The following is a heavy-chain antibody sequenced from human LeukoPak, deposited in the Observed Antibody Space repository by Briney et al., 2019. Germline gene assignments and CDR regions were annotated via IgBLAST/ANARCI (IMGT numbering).Heavy chain of an antibody. Sequence: ASVKVSCKASRYTFTSYDINWVREAAGHGLEWMGWMNPNTGRTGYAQKFQGRITMTRDTSINTAYMELTNLRSEDTAIYYCARLSQTPDYYTLGGYYYLGYWGQGTPVTVSS. CDR1: RYTFTSYD. CDR3: ARLSQTPDYYTLGGYYYLGY. V-gene: IGHV1-8*01. CDR2: MNPNTGRT. D-gene: IGHD3-10*01. J-gene: IGHJ4*02.